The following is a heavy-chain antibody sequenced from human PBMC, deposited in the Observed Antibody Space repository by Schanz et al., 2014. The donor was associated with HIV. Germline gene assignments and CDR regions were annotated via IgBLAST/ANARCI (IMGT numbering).Heavy chain of an antibody. Sequence: QVQLVESGGGVVQPGRSLRLSCVASAFNFNSYGMHWVRQAPGKGLEWVAVISYDGRNKLYADSVKGRFTISRDDSSDTLYLQMNSLRPEDTAVYYCAKSHKHDSSDYYRFYYFGMDVWGQGTTVTVSS. CDR3: AKSHKHDSSDYYRFYYFGMDV. V-gene: IGHV3-30*18. J-gene: IGHJ6*02. CDR1: AFNFNSYG. D-gene: IGHD6-19*01. CDR2: ISYDGRNK.